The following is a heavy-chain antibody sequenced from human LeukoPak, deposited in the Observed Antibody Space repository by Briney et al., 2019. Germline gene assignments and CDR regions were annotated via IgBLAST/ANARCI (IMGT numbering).Heavy chain of an antibody. CDR1: GFPFSNAW. CDR2: IKSKTDGGTT. V-gene: IGHV3-15*01. J-gene: IGHJ4*02. CDR3: TAYYYDNRGDTFDY. Sequence: GGSLRLSCAASGFPFSNAWMSWVRQAPGKGLGWVGRIKSKTDGGTTDYAAPVKGRFTISRDESKNTLYLQMTSLKTEDTAVYYCTAYYYDNRGDTFDYWGQGTLVTVSS. D-gene: IGHD3-22*01.